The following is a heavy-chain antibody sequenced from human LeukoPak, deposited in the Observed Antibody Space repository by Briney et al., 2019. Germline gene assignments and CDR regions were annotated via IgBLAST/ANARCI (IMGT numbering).Heavy chain of an antibody. V-gene: IGHV3-21*01. D-gene: IGHD6-13*01. J-gene: IGHJ4*02. CDR3: ARVGIAAAGFDY. CDR1: GFTFSSYS. CDR2: ISSSSSYI. Sequence: GGSLRLSCAASGFTFSSYSMNWVRQAPGKGLEWVSSISSSSSYIYYADSVKGRFTISRDNAKNSLYLQMNSLRAEDTAVYYCARVGIAAAGFDYWGQGTLVTVSS.